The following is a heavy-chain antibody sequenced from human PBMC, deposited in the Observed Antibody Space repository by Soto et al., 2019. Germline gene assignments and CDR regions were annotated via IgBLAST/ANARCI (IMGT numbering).Heavy chain of an antibody. Sequence: ASVKVSCKASGYTFTSYGISWVRQAPGQGLEWMGWISAYNGNTNYAQKLQGRVTMTTDTSTSTAYMELRSLRSDDTAVYYCARDYVHGPEDYYGMDVWGQGTTVTVSS. CDR2: ISAYNGNT. CDR3: ARDYVHGPEDYYGMDV. D-gene: IGHD3-16*01. J-gene: IGHJ6*02. V-gene: IGHV1-18*01. CDR1: GYTFTSYG.